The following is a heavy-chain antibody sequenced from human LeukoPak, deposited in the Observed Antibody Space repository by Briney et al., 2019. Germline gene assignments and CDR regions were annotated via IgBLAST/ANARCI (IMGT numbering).Heavy chain of an antibody. D-gene: IGHD4-23*01. CDR1: GGSLSSYS. CDR3: TRGNDWHTTGNICS. J-gene: IGHJ5*02. CDR2: IYDSGST. Sequence: SETLSLTRTVSGGSLSSYSSSWIRQPPGKGLGWIGYIYDSGSTNYNPSLKSRVTISVDTSKNPSSLKLSSVTAADTAVYYCTRGNDWHTTGNICSWGEGTLVTVSS. V-gene: IGHV4-59*01.